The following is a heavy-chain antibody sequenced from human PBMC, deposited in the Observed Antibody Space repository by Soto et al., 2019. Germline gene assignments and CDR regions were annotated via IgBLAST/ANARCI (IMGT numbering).Heavy chain of an antibody. D-gene: IGHD5-12*01. CDR2: INPTDSDT. CDR3: ARQWNFDY. J-gene: IGHJ4*01. Sequence: GESLKISCKASGYIFTTYWIAWVRQMPGKGLEWIGIINPTDSDTRYSPSFQGQVTISADKSISTTYLQWSSLKASDTAIYYCARQWNFDYWGHGTLVTVSA. CDR1: GYIFTTYW. V-gene: IGHV5-51*01.